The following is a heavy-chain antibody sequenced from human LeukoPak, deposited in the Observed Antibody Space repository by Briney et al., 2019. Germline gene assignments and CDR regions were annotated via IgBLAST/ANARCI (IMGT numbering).Heavy chain of an antibody. CDR2: ISSSGSML. Sequence: PGGSLRLSCAASGFTFSNYWMSWVRQAPGKGLEWVSYISSSGSMLHYADSVEGRFTISRDNAKNSLYLQMSSLRVEDTAVYYCTRRPYSSSWYYFDYWGQGTLVTVSS. V-gene: IGHV3-11*04. D-gene: IGHD6-13*01. J-gene: IGHJ4*02. CDR3: TRRPYSSSWYYFDY. CDR1: GFTFSNYW.